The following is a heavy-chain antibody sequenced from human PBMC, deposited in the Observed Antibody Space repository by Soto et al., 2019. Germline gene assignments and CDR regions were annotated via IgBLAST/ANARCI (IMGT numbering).Heavy chain of an antibody. J-gene: IGHJ2*01. CDR3: ARGLVVVSATYWYFDL. CDR1: GYTFTSYD. V-gene: IGHV1-8*01. Sequence: QVQLVQSGAEVKKPGASVKVSCKASGYTFTSYDINWVRQAAGQGLEWIGWMNPNSGKAVYAQKFQGRVTMAGNTSRSTAYMALSSLRSDDTPVYFCARGLVVVSATYWYFDLWGRGTLVTVSS. CDR2: MNPNSGKA. D-gene: IGHD2-15*01.